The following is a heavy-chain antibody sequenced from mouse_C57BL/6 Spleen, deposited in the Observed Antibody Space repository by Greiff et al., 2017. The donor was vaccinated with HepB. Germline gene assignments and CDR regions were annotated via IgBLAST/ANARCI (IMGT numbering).Heavy chain of an antibody. CDR3: ARSGLSYSNWYFDV. CDR2: IDPSDSYT. J-gene: IGHJ1*03. CDR1: GYTFTSYW. V-gene: IGHV1-69*01. Sequence: QVQLQQPGAELVMPGASVKLSCKASGYTFTSYWMHWVKQRPGQGLEWIGEIDPSDSYTNYNQKFKGKSTLTVDKSSSTAYMQLSSLTSEDSAVYYSARSGLSYSNWYFDVWGTGTTVTVSS. D-gene: IGHD2-12*01.